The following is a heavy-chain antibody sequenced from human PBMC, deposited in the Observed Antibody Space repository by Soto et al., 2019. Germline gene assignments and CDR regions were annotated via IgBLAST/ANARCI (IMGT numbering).Heavy chain of an antibody. Sequence: QITLKESGPTLVRPTQTLTLTCTFSGFSLSTTGVGVGWIRQPPGKALEWLALIYWDDDKRYSPSLKSRLTITKDTSKKEVILTMTIKYPVDTARYYCAQRLPHDGWGRERGNGFDAWGQGTMVTVSS. CDR2: IYWDDDK. D-gene: IGHD3-10*01. CDR1: GFSLSTTGVG. J-gene: IGHJ5*02. V-gene: IGHV2-5*02. CDR3: AQRLPHDGWGRERGNGFDA.